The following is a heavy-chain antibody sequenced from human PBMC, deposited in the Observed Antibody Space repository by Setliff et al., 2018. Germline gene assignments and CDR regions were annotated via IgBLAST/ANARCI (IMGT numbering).Heavy chain of an antibody. Sequence: LGESLKISCKGSGYRFTNYWIGWVRQMPGKGLEWMGIIYPGDSDTRYSPSFQGLVTISADKSISTAYLQWSSLKASDTAMYYCARLGWSDAFDIWGQGTMVTVSS. V-gene: IGHV5-51*01. CDR3: ARLGWSDAFDI. D-gene: IGHD6-19*01. CDR2: IYPGDSDT. J-gene: IGHJ3*02. CDR1: GYRFTNYW.